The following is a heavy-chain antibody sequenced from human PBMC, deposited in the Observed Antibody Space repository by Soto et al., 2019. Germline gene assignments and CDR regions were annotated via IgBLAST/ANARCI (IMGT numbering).Heavy chain of an antibody. Sequence: EVQLVESGGGFVKPGESLTLSCAASGFTFSSAPMSWVRQAPGKGLEWVGRIKPNTNVGAIDYLAPVKGRFALSRDDSKNTLYLQMNSLKIEDSALYYCTTPAIPVDGTQPFNYWGQGALVTVSS. J-gene: IGHJ4*02. CDR1: GFTFSSAP. V-gene: IGHV3-15*01. D-gene: IGHD6-19*01. CDR3: TTPAIPVDGTQPFNY. CDR2: IKPNTNVGAI.